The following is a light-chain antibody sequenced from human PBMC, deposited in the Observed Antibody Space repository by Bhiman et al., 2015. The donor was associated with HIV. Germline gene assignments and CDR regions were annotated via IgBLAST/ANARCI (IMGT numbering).Light chain of an antibody. J-gene: IGLJ3*02. CDR3: AAWDDSPSGLTWV. CDR2: ANN. Sequence: LTQPPSVSGAPGQRVTISCTGSRSNIGAGYDVHWYQNLPGTAPRLLIYANNNRPSGVPDRFSGSRSGTSASLDISGLQPGDEGLYICAAWDDSPSGLTWVFGGGTYVTVL. V-gene: IGLV1-40*01. CDR1: RSNIGAGYD.